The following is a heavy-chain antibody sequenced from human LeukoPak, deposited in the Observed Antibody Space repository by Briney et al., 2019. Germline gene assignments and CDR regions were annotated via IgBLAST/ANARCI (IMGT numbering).Heavy chain of an antibody. Sequence: GGSLRLSCAASGFTFSSYAMSWVRQAPGKGLEWVSAISGSGGSTYYADSVKGRFTISGDNAKNSLYLQMNSLRVEDTAVYYCARDGDYNWNYRSGFDYWGQGTVVTVSS. D-gene: IGHD1-7*01. J-gene: IGHJ4*02. CDR3: ARDGDYNWNYRSGFDY. V-gene: IGHV3-23*01. CDR2: ISGSGGST. CDR1: GFTFSSYA.